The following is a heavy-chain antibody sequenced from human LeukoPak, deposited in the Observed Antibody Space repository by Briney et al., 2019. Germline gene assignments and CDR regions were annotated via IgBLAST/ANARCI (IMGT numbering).Heavy chain of an antibody. D-gene: IGHD3-22*01. V-gene: IGHV4-31*03. J-gene: IGHJ4*02. CDR2: IYYSGST. Sequence: SETLSLTCTVSGGSISSGGYYWSWICQHPGKGLEWIGYIYYSGSTYYNPSLKSRVTISVDTSKNQFSLKLSSVTAADTAVYYCARLGGVYYYDSSGRRFDYWGQGTLVTVSS. CDR3: ARLGGVYYYDSSGRRFDY. CDR1: GGSISSGGYY.